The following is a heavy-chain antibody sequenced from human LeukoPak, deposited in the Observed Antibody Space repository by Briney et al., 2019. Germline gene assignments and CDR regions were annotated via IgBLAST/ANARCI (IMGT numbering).Heavy chain of an antibody. CDR3: ARLFTMVRGVIIGRDAFDI. V-gene: IGHV5-51*01. CDR1: GYSFTSYW. J-gene: IGHJ3*02. D-gene: IGHD3-10*01. CDR2: IYPGDSDT. Sequence: GESLKISCKGSGYSFTSYWIGWVRQMPGKGLEWMGIIYPGDSDTRYSPSFQGQVTISADKSISTAYLQWSSLKAPDTAMYYCARLFTMVRGVIIGRDAFDIWGQGTMVTVSS.